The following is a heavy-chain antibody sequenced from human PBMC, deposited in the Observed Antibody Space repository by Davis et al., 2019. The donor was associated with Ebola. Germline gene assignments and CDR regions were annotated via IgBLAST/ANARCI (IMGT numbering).Heavy chain of an antibody. J-gene: IGHJ5*02. CDR2: INPNNGDT. D-gene: IGHD2-2*01. V-gene: IGHV1-2*02. CDR3: AKSIPRYCSSTSCYASYNWFDP. CDR1: GYTFTGYY. Sequence: ASVKVSCKASGYTFTGYYIHWVRQAPGQGLEWMGWINPNNGDTKLAQRFQGRVTMTRDTSIGTAYMELSRLRSDDTAVYYCAKSIPRYCSSTSCYASYNWFDPWGQGTLVTVSS.